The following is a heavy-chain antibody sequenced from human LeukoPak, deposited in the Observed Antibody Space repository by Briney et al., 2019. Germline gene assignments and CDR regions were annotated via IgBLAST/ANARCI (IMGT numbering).Heavy chain of an antibody. CDR2: IISDGSIT. J-gene: IGHJ3*02. V-gene: IGHV3-74*01. Sequence: GGSLRLSCAASGFTFSSYWMHWVRHAPGKGLVWVSRIISDGSITTYADSVKGRFTISRDNATNTLYLQMNSLRAEDTAVYYCARVVYYYDSSGYPGAFDIWGQGTMVTVSS. D-gene: IGHD3-22*01. CDR1: GFTFSSYW. CDR3: ARVVYYYDSSGYPGAFDI.